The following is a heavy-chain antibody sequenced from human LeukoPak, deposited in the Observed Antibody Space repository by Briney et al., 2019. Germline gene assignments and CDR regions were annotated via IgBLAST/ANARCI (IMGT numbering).Heavy chain of an antibody. CDR3: ATGGYCSGGSCYMDAFDY. Sequence: GESLKISCKGSGYSFTSYWIGWVRQMPGKGLGWMGIIYPGDSDTRYSPSFQGQVTISADKSISTAYLQWSSLKASDTAMYYCATGGYCSGGSCYMDAFDYWGQGTLVTVSS. D-gene: IGHD2-15*01. CDR2: IYPGDSDT. J-gene: IGHJ4*02. V-gene: IGHV5-51*01. CDR1: GYSFTSYW.